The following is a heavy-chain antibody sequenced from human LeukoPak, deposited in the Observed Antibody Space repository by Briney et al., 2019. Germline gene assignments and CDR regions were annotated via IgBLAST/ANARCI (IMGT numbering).Heavy chain of an antibody. J-gene: IGHJ4*02. CDR2: IYTSGST. CDR1: GASISSYF. Sequence: SETLSLTCTVSGASISSYFWSWVRQPAGKGLEWLGHIYTSGSTNYNPSLKSRVTISIDTSKNQFSLKLSSVTAADTAVYFCARVAAAGNYYFDYWGQGTLVTVSS. D-gene: IGHD6-13*01. CDR3: ARVAAAGNYYFDY. V-gene: IGHV4-4*07.